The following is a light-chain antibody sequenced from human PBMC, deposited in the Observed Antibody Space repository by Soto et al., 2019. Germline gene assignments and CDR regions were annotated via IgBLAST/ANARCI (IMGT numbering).Light chain of an antibody. J-gene: IGKJ2*01. CDR3: MQSLQTPRT. Sequence: EIVMTQSPLSLPVTPGEPASLSCKASQSLLHRHGDDYLDLYLQKPGQSPQLLIYMGSSRASGVPGRFRGSGSGTDFTLEISTVEAEDVGVYYCMQSLQTPRTFGQGTKLEIK. CDR2: MGS. V-gene: IGKV2-28*01. CDR1: QSLLHRHGDDY.